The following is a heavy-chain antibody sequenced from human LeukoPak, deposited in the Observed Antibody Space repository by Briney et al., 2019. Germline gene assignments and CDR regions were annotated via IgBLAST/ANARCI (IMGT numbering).Heavy chain of an antibody. J-gene: IGHJ4*02. CDR2: IIPILGTA. Sequence: GASVKVSCKDSGVTFCSVVIRCVRQAPGQGLEWMGGIIPILGTANYAQKFQGRVTITADESTSTAYMVLSRLSSEDTAVYYCAGTYDSRNGYFDYWGQGTLVTVSS. D-gene: IGHD3-22*01. CDR1: GVTFCSVV. V-gene: IGHV1-69*13. CDR3: AGTYDSRNGYFDY.